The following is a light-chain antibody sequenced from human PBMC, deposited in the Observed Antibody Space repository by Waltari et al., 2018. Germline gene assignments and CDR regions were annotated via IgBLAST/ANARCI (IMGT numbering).Light chain of an antibody. Sequence: QSALTQPRSVSGSPGQSVTISCTGGSSDVGGYNYVFCYQQHPGKAPKLLIYDVFKRPSGVPDRCSASTSGNTASLTISVLQADDEADYHCCSYGGSYTLIFGGGTKLTVL. CDR1: SSDVGGYNY. V-gene: IGLV2-11*01. CDR2: DVF. J-gene: IGLJ2*01. CDR3: CSYGGSYTLI.